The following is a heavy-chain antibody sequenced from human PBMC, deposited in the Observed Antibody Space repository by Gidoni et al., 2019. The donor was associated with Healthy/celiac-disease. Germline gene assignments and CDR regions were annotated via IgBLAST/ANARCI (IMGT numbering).Heavy chain of an antibody. CDR2: FYYSGST. CDR3: ARLRPLRGYDFWSGYYGWFDP. D-gene: IGHD3-3*01. J-gene: IGHJ5*02. V-gene: IGHV4-39*01. Sequence: QLQLQESGPGLVKPSETLSLTCTVPGASSRSSSYSWGWTRPPHGKGVGWRGVTRCSGSRLPPGKGLGGIGLFYYSGSTYYNPSLKSLVTISVDTSKNQFSLKLSSVTAADTAVYYCARLRPLRGYDFWSGYYGWFDPWGQGTLVTVSS. CDR1: GASSRSSSYS.